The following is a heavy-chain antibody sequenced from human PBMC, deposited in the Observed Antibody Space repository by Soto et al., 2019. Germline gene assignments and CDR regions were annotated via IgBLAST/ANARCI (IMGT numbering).Heavy chain of an antibody. D-gene: IGHD6-19*01. CDR3: AKDPRDGQWLVAYYFDY. J-gene: IGHJ4*02. CDR2: ISYDGSNK. CDR1: GFTFSSYG. V-gene: IGHV3-30*18. Sequence: QVQLVESGGGVVQPGRSLRLSCAASGFTFSSYGMHWVRQAPGKGLEWVAVISYDGSNKYYADSVKGRFTISRDNSKNTLYLQMNSLRAEDTAVYYCAKDPRDGQWLVAYYFDYWGQGTLVTVSS.